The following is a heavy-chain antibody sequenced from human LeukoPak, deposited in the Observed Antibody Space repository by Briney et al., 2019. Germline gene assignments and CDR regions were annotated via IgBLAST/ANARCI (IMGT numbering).Heavy chain of an antibody. Sequence: ASVKVSCKASGYTFTSYAIHWVRQAPGQRLECMGWSNAGSGNTKYSQEFQGRVNMTRDTSANTAYMELRSLRSDDTAVYYCARVLDTRPPYWYFDLWGRDTLVTVSS. D-gene: IGHD5-18*01. V-gene: IGHV1-3*02. J-gene: IGHJ2*01. CDR1: GYTFTSYA. CDR2: SNAGSGNT. CDR3: ARVLDTRPPYWYFDL.